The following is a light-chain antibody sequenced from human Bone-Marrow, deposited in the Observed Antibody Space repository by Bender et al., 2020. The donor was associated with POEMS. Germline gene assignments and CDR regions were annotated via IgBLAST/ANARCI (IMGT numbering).Light chain of an antibody. CDR1: RNDVGGYES. CDR3: SSYTKRSTEI. Sequence: QSALTQPPSASGSPGQSVTISCTGTRNDVGGYESVSWYQQHPGKVPKVLIYEVSNRPSGVSNRFSGSKSGNTASLTISGLQAEDEADYYCSSYTKRSTEIFGTGTRVTVL. CDR2: EVS. V-gene: IGLV2-14*01. J-gene: IGLJ1*01.